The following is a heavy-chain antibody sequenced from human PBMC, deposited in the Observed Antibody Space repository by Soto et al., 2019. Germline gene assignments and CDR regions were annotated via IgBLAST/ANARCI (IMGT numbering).Heavy chain of an antibody. CDR3: ARDRRYCSSTSCPYYYGIDV. V-gene: IGHV1-2*04. CDR2: INPNSGGT. CDR1: GYTFTGYY. D-gene: IGHD2-2*01. J-gene: IGHJ6*02. Sequence: ASVKVSCKASGYTFTGYYMHWVRQAPGQGLEWMGWINPNSGGTNYAQKFQGWVTMTRDTSISTAYMELSRLRSDDTAVYYCARDRRYCSSTSCPYYYGIDVWGQGTTVTVSS.